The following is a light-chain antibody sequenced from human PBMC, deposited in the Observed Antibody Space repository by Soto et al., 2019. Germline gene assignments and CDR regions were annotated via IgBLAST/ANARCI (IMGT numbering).Light chain of an antibody. J-gene: IGKJ1*01. V-gene: IGKV3-20*01. Sequence: EIVLTQSPGTLSLSPGERATLSCRASQSVSSSYLAWYQQKPGQAPRLLIYGASSRATGIPDRFSGNGSGTDFTLTISRLEPEDFEVYYCQQYGSSPQTFGQGTKVEIK. CDR3: QQYGSSPQT. CDR1: QSVSSSY. CDR2: GAS.